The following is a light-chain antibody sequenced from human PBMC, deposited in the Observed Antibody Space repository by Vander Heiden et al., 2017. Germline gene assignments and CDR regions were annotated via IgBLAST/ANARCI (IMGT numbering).Light chain of an antibody. Sequence: SYELTQPPSVSVSPGQTARITCSGDALPKQYAYWYQQKPGQAPVLVIYKDSERPSGIPERFSGSSSGTTVTLTISGVQAEEEADYYCQSTDSSGTLAVFGGGTKLTVL. CDR1: ALPKQY. V-gene: IGLV3-25*02. CDR2: KDS. CDR3: QSTDSSGTLAV. J-gene: IGLJ7*01.